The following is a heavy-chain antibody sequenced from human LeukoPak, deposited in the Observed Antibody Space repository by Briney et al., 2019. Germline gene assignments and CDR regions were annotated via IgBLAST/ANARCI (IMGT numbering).Heavy chain of an antibody. J-gene: IGHJ4*02. Sequence: PGGSLRLSCAVSGFSVSGYWMTWVPQAPGKGLEWVANIKQDGSEKNYVDSVKGRFTISRDNAENSLFLQMNSLRVEDRAVYYCAREWQGGIAAAGTRIEGDYWGQGTLVAVSS. CDR2: IKQDGSEK. V-gene: IGHV3-7*01. CDR3: AREWQGGIAAAGTRIEGDY. D-gene: IGHD6-13*01. CDR1: GFSVSGYW.